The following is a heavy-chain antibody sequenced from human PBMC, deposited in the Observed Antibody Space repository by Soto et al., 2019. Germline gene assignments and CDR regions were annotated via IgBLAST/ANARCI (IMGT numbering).Heavy chain of an antibody. J-gene: IGHJ4*02. CDR3: AREVAGSCYFDY. CDR2: IYYSGST. Sequence: QVQLQESGPGLVKSSQTLSLTCTVSGGSISSGGYYWSWIRQHPGKGLEWIGYIYYSGSTHYNPSLKSRLTMSVDMSKNQFSLKVSSVTAADTAVYYCAREVAGSCYFDYWGQGTLVTVSS. V-gene: IGHV4-31*03. CDR1: GGSISSGGYY. D-gene: IGHD6-19*01.